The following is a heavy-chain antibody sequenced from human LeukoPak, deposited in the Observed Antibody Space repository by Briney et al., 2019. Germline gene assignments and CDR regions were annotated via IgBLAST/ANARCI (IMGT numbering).Heavy chain of an antibody. Sequence: ASVKVSCKASGYTFTCYYMHWVRQAPGQGLEWMGWINPNSGGTNYAQKFQGRVTMTRDTSISTAYMELSRLRSDDTAVYYCARDLEGASPFDYWGQGTLVTVSS. CDR2: INPNSGGT. D-gene: IGHD1-26*01. V-gene: IGHV1-2*02. J-gene: IGHJ4*02. CDR3: ARDLEGASPFDY. CDR1: GYTFTCYY.